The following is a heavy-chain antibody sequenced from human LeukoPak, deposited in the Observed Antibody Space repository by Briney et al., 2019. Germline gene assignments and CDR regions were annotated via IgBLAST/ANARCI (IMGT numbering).Heavy chain of an antibody. CDR3: ARSYFSSGWTPPFDY. J-gene: IGHJ4*02. CDR1: GFTFSSYS. Sequence: GGSLRLSCAASGFTFSSYSMNWVRQAPGKGLEWVSSISSSSSYIYYADSVKVRFTISRDNAKNSLYLQMNSLRAEDTAVYYCARSYFSSGWTPPFDYWGQGTLVTVSS. D-gene: IGHD6-19*01. CDR2: ISSSSSYI. V-gene: IGHV3-21*01.